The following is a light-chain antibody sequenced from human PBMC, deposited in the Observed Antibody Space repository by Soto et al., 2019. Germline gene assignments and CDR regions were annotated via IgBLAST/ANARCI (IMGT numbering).Light chain of an antibody. CDR3: QQYGDSPLT. Sequence: EIVMTQSPATLSVSPGERATLSCRASQSVYNNLAWYQQKPGQAPRLLIYGASTRATGIPARFSGSGSGTDFTLTIRRLEPEDFAVYYCQQYGDSPLTSGPGTKVDIK. J-gene: IGKJ3*01. V-gene: IGKV3-15*01. CDR2: GAS. CDR1: QSVYNN.